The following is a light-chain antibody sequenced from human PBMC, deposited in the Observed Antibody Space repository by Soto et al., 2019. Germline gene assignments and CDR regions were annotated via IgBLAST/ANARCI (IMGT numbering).Light chain of an antibody. CDR3: SSYTSSSLYG. CDR2: DVS. J-gene: IGLJ1*01. V-gene: IGLV2-14*01. CDR1: SCDVGGSNY. Sequence: HSVPTQHASVSAPPVHPITISCTGTSCDVGGSNYVSWYQQLPGKAPKLMIYDVSDRPSGVSNRFSGSKSGNTASLNISGLQAEYEADYYCSSYTSSSLYGFGTGTKVTVL.